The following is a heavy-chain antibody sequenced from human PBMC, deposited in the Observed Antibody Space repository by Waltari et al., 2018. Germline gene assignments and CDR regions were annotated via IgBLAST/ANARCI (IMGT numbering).Heavy chain of an antibody. V-gene: IGHV5-10-1*03. J-gene: IGHJ6*02. D-gene: IGHD4-4*01. CDR2: SDHDDSHT. Sequence: EVQLVQSGAEVKKPGESLSISCKGSGYSFPTYWIYWVRQMPGKGPEGMGGSDHDDSHTDYSPSFQGHVTISADKSISTVYLQWSSLKASDTAMYYCARPYSSYGMDVWGQGTTVTVSS. CDR3: ARPYSSYGMDV. CDR1: GYSFPTYW.